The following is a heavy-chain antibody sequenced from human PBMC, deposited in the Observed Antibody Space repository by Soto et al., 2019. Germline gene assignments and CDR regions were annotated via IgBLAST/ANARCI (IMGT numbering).Heavy chain of an antibody. Sequence: QVQLVQSGAEVKKPGASVKVSCKASGYTFTSYYMHWVRQAPGQGLEWMGIINPSGGSTSYAQKFQCRVTMTRDTSTSTVYMELSSLRSEDTAVYYCARDFGVLEWLLYYYYYGMDVWGQGTTVTVSS. D-gene: IGHD3-3*01. CDR1: GYTFTSYY. J-gene: IGHJ6*02. CDR2: INPSGGST. CDR3: ARDFGVLEWLLYYYYYGMDV. V-gene: IGHV1-46*01.